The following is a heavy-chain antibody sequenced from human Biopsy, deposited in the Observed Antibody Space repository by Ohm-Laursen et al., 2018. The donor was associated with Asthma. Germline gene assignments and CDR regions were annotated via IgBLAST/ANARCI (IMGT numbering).Heavy chain of an antibody. D-gene: IGHD3-9*01. V-gene: IGHV1-3*01. CDR2: INAGNGNT. CDR1: GYNFISFA. J-gene: IGHJ3*02. Sequence: ASVKASCKVSGYNFISFAIHWVRQAPGQRLEWMGWINAGNGNTKYSQKFQGRVTITRDTSATTAYMELSSLRCEDTAVYYCARTYYDFLTGQVNDAFDMWGQGTMVTVSS. CDR3: ARTYYDFLTGQVNDAFDM.